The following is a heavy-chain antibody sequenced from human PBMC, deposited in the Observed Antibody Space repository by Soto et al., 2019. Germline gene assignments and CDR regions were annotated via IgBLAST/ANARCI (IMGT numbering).Heavy chain of an antibody. V-gene: IGHV3-23*01. Sequence: EVQLLESGGGLVQPGGSLRLSCAASGFTFSSYAMSWVRQAPGKGLEWVSAISGSGGSTYYADSVKGRFTISRDNSKNTLYPQMNSLRAEDTAVYYCAKVSNYYDSSGYYGPKDYWGQGTLVTVSS. J-gene: IGHJ4*02. D-gene: IGHD3-22*01. CDR2: ISGSGGST. CDR1: GFTFSSYA. CDR3: AKVSNYYDSSGYYGPKDY.